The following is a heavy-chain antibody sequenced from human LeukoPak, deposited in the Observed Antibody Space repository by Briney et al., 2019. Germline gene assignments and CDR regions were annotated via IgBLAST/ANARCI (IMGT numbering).Heavy chain of an antibody. D-gene: IGHD1-26*01. V-gene: IGHV1-2*02. CDR3: ARWLMRATTRDAFDI. CDR1: GSTFTGYY. Sequence: GASVKLSCKASGSTFTGYYIHWVRQAPGHALQWMAWINPDNGGTNYAQKFQGRVTLTTDTSISTAYMELSGLRSDDTAVYYCARWLMRATTRDAFDIWGQGTMVTVSS. J-gene: IGHJ3*02. CDR2: INPDNGGT.